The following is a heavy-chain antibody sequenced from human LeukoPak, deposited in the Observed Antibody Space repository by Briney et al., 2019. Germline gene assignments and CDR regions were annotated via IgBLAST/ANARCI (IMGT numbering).Heavy chain of an antibody. CDR3: ARLHPLRRGHYYYYMDV. Sequence: PSETLSLTCAVYGGSFSGYYWSWIRQPPGKGLEWIGEINHSGSTSYNPSLKSRVTISVDTSKNQFSLKLSSVTAADTAVYYCARLHPLRRGHYYYYMDVWAKGTTVTVSS. V-gene: IGHV4-34*01. J-gene: IGHJ6*03. D-gene: IGHD4-17*01. CDR1: GGSFSGYY. CDR2: INHSGST.